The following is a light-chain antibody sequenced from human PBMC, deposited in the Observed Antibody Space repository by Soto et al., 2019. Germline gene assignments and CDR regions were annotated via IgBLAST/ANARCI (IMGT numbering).Light chain of an antibody. Sequence: DIQMTQSPSSLSASVGDRVTITCRASKDISSLLAWFQQIPGKVPKSLIYAASNLQSGVPSKFSGSGSGTDFTLTISSLQPEDFATYYCQQYKSYPLTFGGGTKVEIK. CDR2: AAS. CDR1: KDISSL. J-gene: IGKJ4*01. V-gene: IGKV1-16*02. CDR3: QQYKSYPLT.